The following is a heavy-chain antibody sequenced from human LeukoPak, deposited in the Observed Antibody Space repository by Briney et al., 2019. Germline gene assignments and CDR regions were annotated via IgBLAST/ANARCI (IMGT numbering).Heavy chain of an antibody. CDR1: GFTFSSYS. J-gene: IGHJ4*02. D-gene: IGHD3-22*01. Sequence: PGGSLRLSCAASGFTFSSYSMNWVRQAPGKGLEWVSSISSSSSYIYYADSVKGRFTISRDNAKNSLYLQMNSLRAEDTAVYYCARDDAAYYDSSGYWPDWGQGTLVTVSS. CDR3: ARDDAAYYDSSGYWPD. V-gene: IGHV3-21*01. CDR2: ISSSSSYI.